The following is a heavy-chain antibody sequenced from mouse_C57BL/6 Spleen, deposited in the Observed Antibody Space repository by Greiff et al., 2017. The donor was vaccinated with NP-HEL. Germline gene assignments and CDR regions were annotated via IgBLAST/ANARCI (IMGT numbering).Heavy chain of an antibody. V-gene: IGHV1-64*01. D-gene: IGHD1-1*01. J-gene: IGHJ2*01. CDR1: GYTFTSYW. Sequence: VQLQQPGAELVKPGASVKLSCKASGYTFTSYWMHWVKQRPGQGLEWIGMIHPNSGSTNYNEKFKSKATLTVDKSSSTAYMQLSSLTSEDSAVYYCARSSTVVATRFDDWGQGTTLTVSS. CDR3: ARSSTVVATRFDD. CDR2: IHPNSGST.